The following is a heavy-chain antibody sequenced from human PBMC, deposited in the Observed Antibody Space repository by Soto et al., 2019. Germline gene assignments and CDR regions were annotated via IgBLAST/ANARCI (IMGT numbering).Heavy chain of an antibody. CDR3: SLSDRYYGMDV. CDR2: ISTSGGST. V-gene: IGHV3-23*01. J-gene: IGHJ6*02. CDR1: GFTFSSYA. Sequence: EVQLLESGGGLVQLGGSLRLSCAASGFTFSSYAMSWVRQAPGKGLEWVSPISTSGGSTYYADSVKGRFTISRDNSNNTLYLQMNSLRAEDTAVYYCSLSDRYYGMDVWGLGTTVTVSS.